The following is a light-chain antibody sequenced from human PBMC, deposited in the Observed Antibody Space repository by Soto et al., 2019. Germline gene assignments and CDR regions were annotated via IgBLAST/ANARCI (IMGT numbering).Light chain of an antibody. CDR3: QQYYLWGLS. CDR2: GSS. V-gene: IGKV3D-15*01. J-gene: IGKJ4*01. Sequence: VMTQSPGNLSVSPVEGVTLFCRASQNVATNLAWYQVRPGQAPRLLIYGSSTRATGTPAPFSGSGSGTHFSLTISSLQSEDCAIYYCQQYYLWGLSFGGGTKVEI. CDR1: QNVATN.